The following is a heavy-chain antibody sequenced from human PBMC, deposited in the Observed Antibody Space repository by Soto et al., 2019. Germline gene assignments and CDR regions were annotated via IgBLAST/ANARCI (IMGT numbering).Heavy chain of an antibody. Sequence: QVQLVQSGAEVQKPGASVKVPCKASGYTFSNYAVTLVRQAPGQRLGWMGWINAGNGNTRYSQKFQGRVTISRDTSARTVYMELNGLRSEDTAVYFCARGHLAVVPVASWFYYMDVWGNGTTVTVSS. CDR2: INAGNGNT. CDR1: GYTFSNYA. D-gene: IGHD2-2*01. V-gene: IGHV1-3*01. J-gene: IGHJ6*03. CDR3: ARGHLAVVPVASWFYYMDV.